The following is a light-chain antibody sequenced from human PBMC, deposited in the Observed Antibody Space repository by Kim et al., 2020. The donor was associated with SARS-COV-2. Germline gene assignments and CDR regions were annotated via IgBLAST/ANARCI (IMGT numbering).Light chain of an antibody. CDR1: SGSVSTSYY. J-gene: IGLJ3*02. CDR3: VLYMGSGIWV. Sequence: SFSFSPFVPFTLTCGLSSGSVSTSYYPSWYQQAPGQAPRTLIYNTNTRSTGVPDRFSGSILGNKAALTITGAQADDESDYYCVLYMGSGIWVFGGGTQLTVL. CDR2: NTN. V-gene: IGLV8-61*01.